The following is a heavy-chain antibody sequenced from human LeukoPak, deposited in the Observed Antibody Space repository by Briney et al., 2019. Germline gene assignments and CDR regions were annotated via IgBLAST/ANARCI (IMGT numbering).Heavy chain of an antibody. CDR2: INHSGST. CDR3: ARDSGGYFDY. D-gene: IGHD3-16*01. CDR1: GGSFSGYY. V-gene: IGHV4-34*01. Sequence: SETLSLTCAVYGGSFSGYYWSWIRQPPGKGLEWIGEINHSGSTNYNPSLKSRVTISVDTSKNQFSLKLSSVTAADTAVYYCARDSGGYFDYWGQGTLVTVSS. J-gene: IGHJ4*02.